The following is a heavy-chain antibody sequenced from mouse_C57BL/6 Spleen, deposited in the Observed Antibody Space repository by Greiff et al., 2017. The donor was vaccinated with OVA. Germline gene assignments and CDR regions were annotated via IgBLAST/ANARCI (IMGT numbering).Heavy chain of an antibody. CDR3: ARGENSHFDY. CDR1: GFTFSDYY. CDR2: INYDGSST. V-gene: IGHV5-16*01. J-gene: IGHJ2*01. Sequence: EVQLQESEGGLVQPGSSMKLSCTASGFTFSDYYMAWVRQVPEKGLEWVANINYDGSSTYYLDSLKSRFIISRDNAKNILYLQMSSLKSEDTATYYCARGENSHFDYWGQGTTRTVSS.